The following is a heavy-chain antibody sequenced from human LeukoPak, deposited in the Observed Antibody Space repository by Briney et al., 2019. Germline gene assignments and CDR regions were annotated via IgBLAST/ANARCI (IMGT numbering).Heavy chain of an antibody. CDR2: ISAYNGNT. Sequence: ASVKVSCKASGYTFTSYGISWVRQAPGQGLEWMGWISAYNGNTNYAQKLQGRVTMTTDTSTSTAYMELRSLSSDDTAVYYCARDSTVHNVIPFDYWGQGTLVTVSS. CDR1: GYTFTSYG. CDR3: ARDSTVHNVIPFDY. V-gene: IGHV1-18*01. D-gene: IGHD2-21*01. J-gene: IGHJ4*02.